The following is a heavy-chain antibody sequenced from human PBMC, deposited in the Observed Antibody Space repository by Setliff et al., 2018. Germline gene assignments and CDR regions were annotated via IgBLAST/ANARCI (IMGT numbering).Heavy chain of an antibody. CDR3: ASYRQDVNY. D-gene: IGHD4-4*01. CDR2: IYTSGST. V-gene: IGHV4-61*09. J-gene: IGHJ4*02. CDR1: GGSISSGSYY. Sequence: SETLSLTCTVSGGSISSGSYYWSWIRQPAGKGLEWIGHIYTSGSTNYNPSLKSRVTISVDASKNQFSLKLSSVTAADTAVYYCASYRQDVNYWGQGTLVTVSS.